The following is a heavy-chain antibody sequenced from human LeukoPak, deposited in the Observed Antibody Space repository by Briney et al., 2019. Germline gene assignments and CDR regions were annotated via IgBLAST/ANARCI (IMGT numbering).Heavy chain of an antibody. Sequence: ASVKVSCKASGGTFSSYAISWVRQAPGQGLEWMGGIIPIFGTANYAQKFQGRVTITADESTSTAYMELSSLRSEDTAVYYCASDEYSSSPGAFDIWGQGTMVTVSS. D-gene: IGHD6-6*01. CDR2: IIPIFGTA. J-gene: IGHJ3*02. V-gene: IGHV1-69*13. CDR3: ASDEYSSSPGAFDI. CDR1: GGTFSSYA.